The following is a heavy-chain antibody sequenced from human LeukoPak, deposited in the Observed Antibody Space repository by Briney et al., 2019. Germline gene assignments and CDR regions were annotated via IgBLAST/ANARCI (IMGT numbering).Heavy chain of an antibody. Sequence: ASVKVSCKASGYTFTGYYMHWGRQAPGQGLEWMGWINPNSGGTNYAQKFQGWVTMTRDTSISTAYMELSRLRSDDTAVYYCARGSSTSYDAFDIWGQGTMVTVSS. CDR1: GYTFTGYY. D-gene: IGHD2-2*01. J-gene: IGHJ3*02. CDR3: ARGSSTSYDAFDI. CDR2: INPNSGGT. V-gene: IGHV1-2*04.